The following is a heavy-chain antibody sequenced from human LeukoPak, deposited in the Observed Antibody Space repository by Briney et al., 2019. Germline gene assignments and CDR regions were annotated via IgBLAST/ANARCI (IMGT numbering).Heavy chain of an antibody. CDR1: GGSISSSSYY. J-gene: IGHJ6*03. D-gene: IGHD4-17*01. V-gene: IGHV4-39*07. CDR3: ARIPVTTPNYYYMDV. CDR2: IYYSGST. Sequence: SETLSLTCTVSGGSISSSSYYWGWIRQPPGKGLEWIGSIYYSGSTYYNPSLKSRVIISVDTSKNQFSLKLSSVTAADTAVYYCARIPVTTPNYYYMDVWGKGTTVTISS.